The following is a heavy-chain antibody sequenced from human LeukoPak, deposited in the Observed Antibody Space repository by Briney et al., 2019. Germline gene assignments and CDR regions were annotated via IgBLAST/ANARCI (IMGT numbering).Heavy chain of an antibody. V-gene: IGHV3-23*01. CDR2: ISGSGVST. CDR1: GFTFSYYT. J-gene: IGHJ4*02. D-gene: IGHD3-10*01. CDR3: AKDFDYGSGSYYPDY. Sequence: GGSLRLSCAASGFTFSYYTMTWVRQAPGKGLEWVSGISGSGVSTYYADSVKGRFTISRDNSKNTLYLQMNSLRAEDTAVYYCAKDFDYGSGSYYPDYWGQGTLVTASS.